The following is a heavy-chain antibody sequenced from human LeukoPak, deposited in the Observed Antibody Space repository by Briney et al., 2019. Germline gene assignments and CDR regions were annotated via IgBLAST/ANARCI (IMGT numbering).Heavy chain of an antibody. CDR1: GLTFSSYG. D-gene: IGHD3-10*01. Sequence: PGGSLRLSCAASGLTFSSYGMSWVRQAPGKGLEWVSAISSTGGATYYADFVKGRFAISRDNSKNTLYLQMNSLRDEDTAIYYCAKDRASVSNVCAFDMWGQGTKVTVSS. J-gene: IGHJ3*02. V-gene: IGHV3-23*01. CDR2: ISSTGGAT. CDR3: AKDRASVSNVCAFDM.